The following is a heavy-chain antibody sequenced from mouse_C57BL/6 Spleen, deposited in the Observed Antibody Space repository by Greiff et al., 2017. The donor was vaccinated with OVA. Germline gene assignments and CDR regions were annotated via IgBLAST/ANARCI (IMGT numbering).Heavy chain of an antibody. V-gene: IGHV1-55*01. CDR2: IYPGSGST. D-gene: IGHD1-1*01. CDR1: GYTFTSYW. CDR3: ARGEITTVVAMYFDV. J-gene: IGHJ1*03. Sequence: VQLQQPGAELVKPGASVKMSCKASGYTFTSYWITWVKQRPGQGLEWIGDIYPGSGSTNYNEKFKSKATLTVDTSSSTAYMQLSSLTSEDSAVYYCARGEITTVVAMYFDVWGTGTTVTVSS.